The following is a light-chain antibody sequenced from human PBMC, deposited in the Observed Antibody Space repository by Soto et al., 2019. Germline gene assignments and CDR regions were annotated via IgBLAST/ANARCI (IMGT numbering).Light chain of an antibody. CDR2: EGS. CDR3: CSYAGSSTFVV. Sequence: QSALTQPASVSGSPGQSITISCTGTSSDVGSYNLVSWYQQHPGKAPKLMIYEGSKRPSGVSNRFSGSKSGNTASLTISGLQAEDEADYYCCSYAGSSTFVVFGGATQLTVL. J-gene: IGLJ2*01. CDR1: SSDVGSYNL. V-gene: IGLV2-23*03.